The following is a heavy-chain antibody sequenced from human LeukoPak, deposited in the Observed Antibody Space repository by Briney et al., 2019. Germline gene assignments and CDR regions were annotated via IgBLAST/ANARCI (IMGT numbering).Heavy chain of an antibody. J-gene: IGHJ4*02. V-gene: IGHV3-21*04. CDR1: GFIFSSYS. Sequence: PGGSLRLSCAASGFIFSSYSMNWVRQAPGKGLEWVSSISSSSSYIYYADSVKGRFTISRDNAKNSLYLQMNNLRVEDTAMYYCAGGTGFIIKDWGQGTLVTVSS. CDR3: AGGTGFIIKD. CDR2: ISSSSSYI. D-gene: IGHD3-9*01.